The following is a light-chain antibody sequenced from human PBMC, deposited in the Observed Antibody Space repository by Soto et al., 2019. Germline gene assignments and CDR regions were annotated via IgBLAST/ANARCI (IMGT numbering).Light chain of an antibody. Sequence: QSALTQPASVSGSPGQSITISCTGTSSDVGGYDYVSWYQQLPGKAPKLLIYDVNNRPSGVSHRFSGSKSGNTASLTISGLQAEDEADYYCSSYTDSSTFVFGTGTKLTVL. J-gene: IGLJ1*01. CDR1: SSDVGGYDY. CDR3: SSYTDSSTFV. CDR2: DVN. V-gene: IGLV2-14*01.